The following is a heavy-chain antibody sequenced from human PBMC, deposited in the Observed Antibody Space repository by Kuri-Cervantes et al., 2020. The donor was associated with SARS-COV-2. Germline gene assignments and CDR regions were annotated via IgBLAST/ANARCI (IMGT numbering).Heavy chain of an antibody. J-gene: IGHJ3*02. V-gene: IGHV3-23*01. Sequence: GESLKISCAGSGFPFSNYVMSWVRQAPGKGLEWVSSITGPGTTTFYADSVKGRFTISRDNSKNTLYLQMNSLRAEDTAVYYCARQNTIFGVVITDAFDIWGQGTMVTVSS. CDR2: ITGPGTTT. CDR1: GFPFSNYV. D-gene: IGHD3-3*01. CDR3: ARQNTIFGVVITDAFDI.